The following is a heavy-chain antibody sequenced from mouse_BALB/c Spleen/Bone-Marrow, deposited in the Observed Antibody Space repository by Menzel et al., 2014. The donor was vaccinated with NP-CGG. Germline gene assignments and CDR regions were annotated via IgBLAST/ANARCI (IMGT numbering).Heavy chain of an antibody. CDR2: IDPANGNT. D-gene: IGHD1-1*01. CDR3: ARYYYGSSLFAY. CDR1: GFNIKDTY. V-gene: IGHV14-3*02. J-gene: IGHJ3*01. Sequence: EVKLMESGAELVKPGASVKLSCTASGFNIKDTYMYWVKQRPEQGLEWIGRIDPANGNTKYDPKFQDKATITADTSSNTAYLQLSSLTSEDTAVYYCARYYYGSSLFAYWGQGTLVTVSA.